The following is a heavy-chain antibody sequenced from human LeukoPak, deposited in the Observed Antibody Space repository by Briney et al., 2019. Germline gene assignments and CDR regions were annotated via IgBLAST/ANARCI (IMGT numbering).Heavy chain of an antibody. D-gene: IGHD6-13*01. Sequence: PGGSLRLSCAASGFTFSSYGMHWVRQAPGKGLHWVAFIRSDGSNKYYADPVKGRFTISRDNSKNTLYLQMNSLRAEDTALYYCASGGVWRIDYWGQGTLVTVSS. CDR1: GFTFSSYG. CDR2: IRSDGSNK. V-gene: IGHV3-30*02. J-gene: IGHJ4*02. CDR3: ASGGVWRIDY.